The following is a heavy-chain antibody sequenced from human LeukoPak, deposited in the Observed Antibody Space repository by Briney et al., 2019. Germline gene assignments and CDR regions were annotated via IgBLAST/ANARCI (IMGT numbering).Heavy chain of an antibody. J-gene: IGHJ3*02. Sequence: SETLSLTCTVSGYSISSGYYWGWIRQPPGKGLEWIGSIHHSGSTNYNPSLKSRVTISVDTSKNQFSLKLSSVTAADTAVYYCARDPQTYAFDIWGQGTMVTVSS. CDR1: GYSISSGYY. V-gene: IGHV4-38-2*02. CDR2: IHHSGST. CDR3: ARDPQTYAFDI.